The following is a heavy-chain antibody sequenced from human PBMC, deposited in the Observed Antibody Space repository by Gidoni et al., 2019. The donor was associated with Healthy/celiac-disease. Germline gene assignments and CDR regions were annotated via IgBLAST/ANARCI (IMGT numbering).Heavy chain of an antibody. CDR1: GFPFSSYW. Sequence: EVQLVESGGGLVQPGGSLRLSCAASGFPFSSYWMHWVRQAPGKGLVWVSRINSDGSSTSYADSVKGRFTISRDNAKNTLYLQMNSLRAEDTAVYYCARGGGGYNAWYFDLWGRGTLVTVSS. J-gene: IGHJ2*01. V-gene: IGHV3-74*01. CDR2: INSDGSST. D-gene: IGHD5-12*01. CDR3: ARGGGGYNAWYFDL.